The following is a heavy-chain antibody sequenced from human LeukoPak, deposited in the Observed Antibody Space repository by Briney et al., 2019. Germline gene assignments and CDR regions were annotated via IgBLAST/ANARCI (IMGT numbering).Heavy chain of an antibody. CDR2: IKTTGLTR. Sequence: GGALLLCCAASGFEFSDYYMSRIRQAPGKGLERISNIKTTGLTRSYAESVKRRFTISRDNAKNSLFLQMNSLRADDTAIYYCASAGQLRYMDVWGKGTAVTVSS. V-gene: IGHV3-11*04. J-gene: IGHJ6*03. CDR3: ASAGQLRYMDV. CDR1: GFEFSDYY.